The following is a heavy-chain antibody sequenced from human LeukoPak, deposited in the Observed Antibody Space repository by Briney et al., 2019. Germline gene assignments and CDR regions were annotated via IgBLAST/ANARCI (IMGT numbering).Heavy chain of an antibody. J-gene: IGHJ5*02. CDR1: GGFFYGSY. D-gene: IGHD5-12*01. Sequence: SETLSLTCAVYGGFFYGSYWSWIRHLPGKGLEWIGEGVNRGGTKYNPSLKSRVTISADTSKNQFSLKLNFLTAADTGVYYCAKNGQSGFSFGPWGQGTPVTVSS. CDR2: GVNRGGT. CDR3: AKNGQSGFSFGP. V-gene: IGHV4-34*12.